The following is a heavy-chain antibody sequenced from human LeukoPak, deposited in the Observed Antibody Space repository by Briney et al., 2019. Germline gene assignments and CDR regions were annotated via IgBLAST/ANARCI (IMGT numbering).Heavy chain of an antibody. J-gene: IGHJ4*02. V-gene: IGHV1-69*13. CDR3: ARSIPAGGYSYGPFDY. Sequence: ASVKVSCKASGGTFSSYAISWVRQAPGQGLEWMGGIIPIFGTANYAQKFQGRVTITANESTSTAYMELSSLRSEDTAVYYCARSIPAGGYSYGPFDYWGQGTLVTVSS. D-gene: IGHD5-18*01. CDR2: IIPIFGTA. CDR1: GGTFSSYA.